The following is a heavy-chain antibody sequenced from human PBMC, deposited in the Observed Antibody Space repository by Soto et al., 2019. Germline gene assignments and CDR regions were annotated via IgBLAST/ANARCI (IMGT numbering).Heavy chain of an antibody. CDR2: ISSSSSYI. CDR1: GFTFSSYS. J-gene: IGHJ6*02. V-gene: IGHV3-21*01. D-gene: IGHD3-22*01. CDR3: ARDGRYDSDYYYGMDV. Sequence: EVQLVESGGGLVKPGGSLRLSCAASGFTFSSYSMNWVRQAPGKGLEWVSSISSSSSYIYYADSVKGRFTISRDNAKNSLYLQMNGLRAEDTAVYYCARDGRYDSDYYYGMDVWGQGTTVTVSS.